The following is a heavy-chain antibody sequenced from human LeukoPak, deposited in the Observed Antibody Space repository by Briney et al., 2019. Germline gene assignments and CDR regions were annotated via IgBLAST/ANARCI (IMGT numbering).Heavy chain of an antibody. V-gene: IGHV3-21*01. J-gene: IGHJ4*02. D-gene: IGHD2-15*01. CDR3: ARDDPGYCSGGSCYPGV. Sequence: GGSLRLSCAASGFTFSSYSMNWVRQAPGKGLEWVSSISSSSSYIYYADSVKGRFTISRDNAKNSLYLQMNSLRAEDTAVYYCARDDPGYCSGGSCYPGVWGQGTLVTVSS. CDR1: GFTFSSYS. CDR2: ISSSSSYI.